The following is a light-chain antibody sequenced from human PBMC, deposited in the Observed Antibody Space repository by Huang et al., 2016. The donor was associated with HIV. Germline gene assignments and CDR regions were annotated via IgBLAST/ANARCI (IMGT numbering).Light chain of an antibody. CDR1: QRVSVN. Sequence: EIVMTQSPATLSVTPGEGATLSCRATQRVSVNLAWPQQKPGQAPRLLIHSASTRATGIPVRFSGGGSGTEFTLTISRLQSEDSAVYYCQQYNNGPPWTFGQGTKVEIK. V-gene: IGKV3-15*01. CDR3: QQYNNGPPWT. CDR2: SAS. J-gene: IGKJ1*01.